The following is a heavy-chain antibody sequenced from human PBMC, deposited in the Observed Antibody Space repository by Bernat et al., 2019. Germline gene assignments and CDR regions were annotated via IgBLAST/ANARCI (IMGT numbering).Heavy chain of an antibody. CDR2: IIPIFGTA. CDR1: GGTFSSYA. CDR3: ARVSFIRDYYDSSGRSDAFDI. V-gene: IGHV1-69*01. D-gene: IGHD3-22*01. Sequence: QVQLVQSGAEVKKPGSSVKVSCKASGGTFSSYAISWVRQAPGQGLEWMGGIIPIFGTANYAQKFQGRVTITADESTSTTYMELSSLRSEDTAVYYCARVSFIRDYYDSSGRSDAFDIWGQGTMVTVSS. J-gene: IGHJ3*02.